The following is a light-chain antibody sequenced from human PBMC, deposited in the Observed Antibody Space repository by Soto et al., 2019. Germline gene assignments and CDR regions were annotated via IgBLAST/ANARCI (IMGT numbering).Light chain of an antibody. CDR1: SSDIGSNI. J-gene: IGLJ3*02. Sequence: SVLTQPPSASGTPGQRVTISCSGSSSDIGSNIVNWYQQLPGTAPKLLIYNNNQRPSGVPDRFSGSKSGTSASLAISGLQSEDEAHYYCAAWDDYLNGWVFGGGTKLTVL. CDR3: AAWDDYLNGWV. V-gene: IGLV1-44*01. CDR2: NNN.